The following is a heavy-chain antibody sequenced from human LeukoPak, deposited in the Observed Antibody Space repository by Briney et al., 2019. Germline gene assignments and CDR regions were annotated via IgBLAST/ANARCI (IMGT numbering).Heavy chain of an antibody. CDR2: INAGNGNT. J-gene: IGHJ3*02. V-gene: IGHV1-3*01. Sequence: ASVKVSCKASGYTFTSYAMHWVRQAPGQRLEWMGWINAGNGNTKYSQKFQGRVTITADESTSTAYMELSSLRSEDTAVYYCARDGLLLSAFDIWGQGTMVTVSS. CDR3: ARDGLLLSAFDI. D-gene: IGHD2/OR15-2a*01. CDR1: GYTFTSYA.